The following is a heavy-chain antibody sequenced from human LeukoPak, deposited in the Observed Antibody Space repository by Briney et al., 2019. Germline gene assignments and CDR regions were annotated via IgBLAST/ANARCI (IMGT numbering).Heavy chain of an antibody. V-gene: IGHV3-11*04. J-gene: IGHJ4*02. CDR1: GFTFSDYY. Sequence: GGSLRLSCAASGFTFSDYYMSWIRQAPGKGLEWVSYISSSGRTIDYADSVKGRFTISRVNSKNTLYLQMNSLRAEDTAVYYCASYYYDSSGYYIDYWGQGTLVTVSP. CDR3: ASYYYDSSGYYIDY. D-gene: IGHD3-22*01. CDR2: ISSSGRTI.